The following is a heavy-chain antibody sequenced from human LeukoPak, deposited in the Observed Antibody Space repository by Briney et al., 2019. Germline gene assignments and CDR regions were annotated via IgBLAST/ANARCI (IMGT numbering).Heavy chain of an antibody. V-gene: IGHV3-66*01. J-gene: IGHJ3*02. D-gene: IGHD6-13*01. CDR2: IYSGGST. CDR1: GFTVSSNY. Sequence: GGSLRLSCAASGFTVSSNYMSWVRQAPGKGLEWVSVIYSGGSTYYADSVKGRFTISRDNSKNTLYLQMNSLRAEDTAVYYCARDRSAAAAGAFDIWGQGTMVTVSS. CDR3: ARDRSAAAAGAFDI.